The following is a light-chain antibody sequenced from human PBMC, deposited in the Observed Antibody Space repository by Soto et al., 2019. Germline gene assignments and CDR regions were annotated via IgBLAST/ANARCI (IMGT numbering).Light chain of an antibody. CDR1: SSDVGAYNY. Sequence: QSALTQPPSASGSPGQSVTISCTGTSSDVGAYNYVSWYQQHAGKAPKLVIYEVTKRPSGVPDRFSGSKSANTADLTVSGLQAEDEADYYCSSFASSNTWVFGGGTKLTVL. J-gene: IGLJ3*02. CDR3: SSFASSNTWV. CDR2: EVT. V-gene: IGLV2-8*01.